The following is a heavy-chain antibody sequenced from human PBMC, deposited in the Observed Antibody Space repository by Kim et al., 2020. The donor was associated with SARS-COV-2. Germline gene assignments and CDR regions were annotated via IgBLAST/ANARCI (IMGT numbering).Heavy chain of an antibody. Sequence: SETLSLTCSVSGGSLSSSSYYWGWIRQPPGKGLEWIGNIHYSGTTFYNPSLKSRVTISVDTSKNQFSLKLSSVNAADTAVYFCARLLPHALNYYGSESYYDSWGQGTLVPVSS. CDR2: IHYSGTT. CDR1: GGSLSSSSYY. D-gene: IGHD3-10*01. V-gene: IGHV4-39*01. CDR3: ARLLPHALNYYGSESYYDS. J-gene: IGHJ4*02.